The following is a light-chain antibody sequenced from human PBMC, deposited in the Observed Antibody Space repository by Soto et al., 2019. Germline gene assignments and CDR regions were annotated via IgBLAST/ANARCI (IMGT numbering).Light chain of an antibody. CDR2: EGS. Sequence: QSALTQPASVSGSPGQSITISCTGTSSDFGSYNLVSWYQHHPGKAPKLMIYEGSKRPSGVSNRFSGSKSGNTASLTISGLQDEDEADYYCCSYAGSSTYVVFGGGTKLTVL. CDR3: CSYAGSSTYVV. J-gene: IGLJ2*01. CDR1: SSDFGSYNL. V-gene: IGLV2-23*01.